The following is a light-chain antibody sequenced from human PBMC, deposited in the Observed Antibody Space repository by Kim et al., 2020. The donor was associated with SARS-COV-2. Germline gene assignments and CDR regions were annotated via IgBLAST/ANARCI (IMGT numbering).Light chain of an antibody. CDR1: QGISSY. CDR2: AAS. Sequence: IQLTQSPSSLSASVGDRVTITCRASQGISSYLAWYQQKPGKAPNLLIYAASTLQSGVPSRFSGSGSGTDFTLTISSLQPEDFATYYCLQLADYPLTFGGGTKLEIK. CDR3: LQLADYPLT. V-gene: IGKV1-9*01. J-gene: IGKJ4*01.